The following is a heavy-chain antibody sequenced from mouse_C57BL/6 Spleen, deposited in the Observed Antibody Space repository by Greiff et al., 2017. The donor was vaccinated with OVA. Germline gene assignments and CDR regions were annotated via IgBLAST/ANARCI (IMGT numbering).Heavy chain of an antibody. Sequence: VQLQQSGAELVKPGASVKLSCKASGYTFTSYWMHWVKQRPGQGLEWIGMIHPNSGSTNYNEKFKSKATLTVDKSSSTAYMQLSSLTSEDSAVYYCARPAQARMDYWGQGTSFTVSS. CDR1: GYTFTSYW. D-gene: IGHD3-2*02. V-gene: IGHV1-64*01. CDR2: IHPNSGST. J-gene: IGHJ4*01. CDR3: ARPAQARMDY.